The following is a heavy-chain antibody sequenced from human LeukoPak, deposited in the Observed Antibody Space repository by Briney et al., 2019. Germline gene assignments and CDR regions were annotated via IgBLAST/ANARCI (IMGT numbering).Heavy chain of an antibody. V-gene: IGHV1-46*01. J-gene: IGHJ4*02. D-gene: IGHD4-11*01. CDR2: INPRGTST. CDR1: GYSFTSHY. Sequence: ASVKVSCKASGYSFTSHYMHWVRQAPGQGLEWMGLINPRGTSTIYAEKFQGRIIMTRDMSTTTDYMELSSLKSDDTAVYYCARAPRKVNYFDYWGQGTLVTVSS. CDR3: ARAPRKVNYFDY.